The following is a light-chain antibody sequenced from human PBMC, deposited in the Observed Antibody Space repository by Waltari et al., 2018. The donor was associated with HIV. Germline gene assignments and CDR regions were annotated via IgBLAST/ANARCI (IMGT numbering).Light chain of an antibody. CDR2: EVN. CDR3: SSHTTSSTLYV. CDR1: SSDIGYYDS. Sequence: QSALTQPAPVSGSPGQSITISCTGTSSDIGYYDSVSWYQQHPGKAPKLMIYEVNNRPSGISHRFSGSKSGNTASLTISGLQAEDEADYYCSSHTTSSTLYVFGTGTKVTVL. J-gene: IGLJ1*01. V-gene: IGLV2-14*01.